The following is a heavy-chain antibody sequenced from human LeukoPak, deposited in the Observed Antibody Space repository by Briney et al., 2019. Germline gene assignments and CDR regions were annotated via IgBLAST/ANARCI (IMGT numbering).Heavy chain of an antibody. CDR3: AREYSSSSGRAFDI. V-gene: IGHV3-48*01. CDR2: ISSSSSAI. J-gene: IGHJ3*02. D-gene: IGHD6-6*01. Sequence: GGSLRLSCAASGFTFTTYTMNWVRQTPGKGLEWVSFISSSSSAIYYADSVKGRFTISRDNAKNSLFLQMNSLRAEDTAVYYCAREYSSSSGRAFDIWGQGTMVTVSS. CDR1: GFTFTTYT.